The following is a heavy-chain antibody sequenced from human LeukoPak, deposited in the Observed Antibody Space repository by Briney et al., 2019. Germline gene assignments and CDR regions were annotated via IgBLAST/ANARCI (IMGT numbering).Heavy chain of an antibody. J-gene: IGHJ4*02. V-gene: IGHV3-48*01. D-gene: IGHD1-26*01. CDR3: ARSIGGATSHFDY. CDR1: GFTFSSYS. Sequence: GGSLRLSCAASGFTFSSYSMNWVRQAPGKGLEWVSYISSSSINIYYADSVKGRFTISRDNAKNLLYLQMNSLRAEDTAVYYCARSIGGATSHFDYWGQGTLVTVSS. CDR2: ISSSSINI.